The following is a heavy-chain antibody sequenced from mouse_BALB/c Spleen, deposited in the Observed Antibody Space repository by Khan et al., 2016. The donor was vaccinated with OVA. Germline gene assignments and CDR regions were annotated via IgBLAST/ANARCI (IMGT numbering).Heavy chain of an antibody. V-gene: IGHV1S132*01. CDR1: GYTFTNYW. CDR3: ARGYFGNYGFAY. D-gene: IGHD2-1*01. J-gene: IGHJ3*01. Sequence: QVQLQQSGAELVKPGASVKLSCKTSGYTFTNYWIQWVKQRPGQGLGWIGEIFPGTGTTYYNENFKAKATLTIDTSSSTAYMQLSSLTSEDSAVYFCARGYFGNYGFAYWSQGTLVTVSA. CDR2: IFPGTGTT.